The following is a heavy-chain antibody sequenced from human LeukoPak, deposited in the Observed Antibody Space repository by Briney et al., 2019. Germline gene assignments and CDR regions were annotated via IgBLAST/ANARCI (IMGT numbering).Heavy chain of an antibody. CDR2: INHSGST. Sequence: SETLSLTCAVYGGSFSGYYWSWIRQPPGKGLEWIGEINHSGSTNYNPSLKSRVTISVDTSKNQFSLKLSSVTAADTAVYYCARSDDYGDYVQTFDYWGQGTLVTVSS. CDR1: GGSFSGYY. CDR3: ARSDDYGDYVQTFDY. D-gene: IGHD4-17*01. V-gene: IGHV4-34*01. J-gene: IGHJ4*02.